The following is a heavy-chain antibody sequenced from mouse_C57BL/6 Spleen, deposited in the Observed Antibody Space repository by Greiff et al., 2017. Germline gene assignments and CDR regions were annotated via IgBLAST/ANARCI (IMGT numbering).Heavy chain of an antibody. CDR1: GYSFTGYF. D-gene: IGHD1-1*01. V-gene: IGHV1-20*01. Sequence: EVQLQQSGPELVKPGDSVKISCKASGYSFTGYFMNWVMQSHGKSLEWIGRINPYNGDTFYNQKFKGKATLTVDKSSSTAHMELRSLTSEDSAVYYCAREVYSGSSPEYFDYWGQGTTLTVSS. CDR2: INPYNGDT. CDR3: AREVYSGSSPEYFDY. J-gene: IGHJ2*01.